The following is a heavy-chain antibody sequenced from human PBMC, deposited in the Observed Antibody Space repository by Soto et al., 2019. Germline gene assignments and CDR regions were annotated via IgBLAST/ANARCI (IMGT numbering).Heavy chain of an antibody. J-gene: IGHJ6*02. CDR3: ARGFWSGPYYYGMDI. D-gene: IGHD3-3*01. CDR1: GGSFSGYY. Sequence: SETLSLTCAVYGGSFSGYYWTWIRQPPGTGLEWIGEINHSGSTNYNPSLKSRVTISVDTSKNQFSLKLTSVTAADTAVYYCARGFWSGPYYYGMDIWGQGTTVTVSS. V-gene: IGHV4-34*01. CDR2: INHSGST.